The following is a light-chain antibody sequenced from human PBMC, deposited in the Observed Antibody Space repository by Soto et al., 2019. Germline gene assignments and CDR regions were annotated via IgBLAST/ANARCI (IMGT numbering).Light chain of an antibody. Sequence: QSVLPQPPSASGTPGQRVTISCSTTNSRSGSNYVYWYQQLPGAAPKLLIYRNDQRPSGVPDRFSASKSGTSASLAISGLRSEDEADYFCAKWDDSLRVYVVRSGTKVPVL. CDR2: RND. J-gene: IGLJ1*01. V-gene: IGLV1-47*01. CDR3: AKWDDSLRVYV. CDR1: NSRSGSNY.